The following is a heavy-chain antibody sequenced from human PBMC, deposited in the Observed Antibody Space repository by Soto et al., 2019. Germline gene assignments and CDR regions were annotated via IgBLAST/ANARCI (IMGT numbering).Heavy chain of an antibody. D-gene: IGHD1-26*01. V-gene: IGHV3-23*01. CDR2: ISGSGGST. CDR1: GFTFSSYA. CDR3: ARRGSGSYYDY. Sequence: EVPLLESGGGLVQPGGSLRLSCAASGFTFSSYAMRWVRQAPVKGLEWVSAISGSGGSTYYADSVKGRFTISRDKCKNTLYLQMNSLRAEDTAVYYCARRGSGSYYDYWGQGTLVTVSS. J-gene: IGHJ4*02.